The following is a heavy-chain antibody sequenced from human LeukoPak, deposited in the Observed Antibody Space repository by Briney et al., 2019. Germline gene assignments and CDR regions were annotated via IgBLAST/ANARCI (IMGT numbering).Heavy chain of an antibody. J-gene: IGHJ6*02. CDR2: MNPNSGNT. D-gene: IGHD3-3*01. V-gene: IGHV1-8*01. CDR3: ARDRTIFGVFYGMDV. CDR1: GYTFTSYD. Sequence: ASVKVSCKASGYTFTSYDINWVRQAPGQRLEWMGWMNPNSGNTGYAQKFQGRVTMTRNTSISTAYMELGSLRSEDTDVYYCARDRTIFGVFYGMDVWGQGTTVTVSS.